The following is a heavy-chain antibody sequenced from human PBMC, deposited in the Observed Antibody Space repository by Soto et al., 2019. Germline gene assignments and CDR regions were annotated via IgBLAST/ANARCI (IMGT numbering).Heavy chain of an antibody. J-gene: IGHJ4*02. V-gene: IGHV4-4*02. CDR3: ASYSSGWSEDY. Sequence: QVQLQESGPGLVKPSGTLSLTCAVSGGFISSSNWWSWVRQPPGKGLEWIGEIYHSGSTNYNPSLKRRIPISVDKSKNQLSLKLSSVTAADTAVYYCASYSSGWSEDYWGQGTLVTVSS. D-gene: IGHD6-19*01. CDR2: IYHSGST. CDR1: GGFISSSNW.